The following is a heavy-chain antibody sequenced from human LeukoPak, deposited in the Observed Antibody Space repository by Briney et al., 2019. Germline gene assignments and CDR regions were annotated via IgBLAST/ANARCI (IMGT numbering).Heavy chain of an antibody. D-gene: IGHD2-21*01. CDR3: ARQALWFFDH. V-gene: IGHV4-39*01. CDR1: GGSISSNSNY. Sequence: SETLSLTCTVSGGSISSNSNYWAWIRQPPGRGLEWIGSISYGGSTYYSPSLESRVTVSVDTSKNQFSLRLSSVTAADTAVYYCARQALWFFDHWGQGTLVTVSS. CDR2: ISYGGST. J-gene: IGHJ4*02.